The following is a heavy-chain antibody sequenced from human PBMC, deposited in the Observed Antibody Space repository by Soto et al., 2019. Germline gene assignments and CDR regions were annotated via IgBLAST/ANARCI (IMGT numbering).Heavy chain of an antibody. J-gene: IGHJ4*02. D-gene: IGHD2-15*01. CDR1: GYTFTGYY. Sequence: QVQLVQSGAEVKKPGASVKVSCKASGYTFTGYYMHWVRQAPGQGLEWMGWINPKSGGKNYAQKFQGRVTMTRDTSISTVYMELSRLRSDDTAVYYCARDKLVYCSGGSCYSGLLWWDYWGQGTLVTVSS. V-gene: IGHV1-2*02. CDR3: ARDKLVYCSGGSCYSGLLWWDY. CDR2: INPKSGGK.